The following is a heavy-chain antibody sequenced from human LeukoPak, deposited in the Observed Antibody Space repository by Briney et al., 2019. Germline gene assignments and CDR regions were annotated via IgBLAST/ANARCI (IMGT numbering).Heavy chain of an antibody. CDR1: GFPFNSFW. J-gene: IGHJ4*02. V-gene: IGHV3-74*01. Sequence: GGSLRLSCAASGFPFNSFWMHWVRQAPGKGLVWVSDMNEYSTTIRYADSVKGRFTISRDNAKSILYLQMNNLRAEDTAMYFCARGGVNPVDHWGQGTLVTVFS. D-gene: IGHD1-14*01. CDR2: MNEYSTTI. CDR3: ARGGVNPVDH.